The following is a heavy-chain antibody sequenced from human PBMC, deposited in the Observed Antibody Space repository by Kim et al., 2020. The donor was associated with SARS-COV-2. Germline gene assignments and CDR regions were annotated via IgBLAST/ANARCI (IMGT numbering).Heavy chain of an antibody. CDR1: GFTFDDYG. CDR3: ARDFTERGYSSGWPFDY. CDR2: INWNGGST. V-gene: IGHV3-20*04. D-gene: IGHD6-19*01. Sequence: GGSLRLSCAASGFTFDDYGMSWVRQAPGKGLEWVSGINWNGGSTGYADSVKGRFTISRDNAKNSLYLQMNSLRAEDTALYYCARDFTERGYSSGWPFDYWGQGTLVTVSS. J-gene: IGHJ4*02.